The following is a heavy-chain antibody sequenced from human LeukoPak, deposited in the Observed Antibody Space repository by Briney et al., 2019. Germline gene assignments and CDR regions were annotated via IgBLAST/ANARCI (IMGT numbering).Heavy chain of an antibody. CDR2: ISSTSSYI. CDR1: GFTVSSNY. Sequence: PGGSLRLSCAASGFTVSSNYMSWVRQAPGKGLEWVSSISSTSSYIYYADSVKGRFTISRDNAQKSLYLQMNSLRAEDTAVYYCARVGYSSGWYFDYWGQGTLVTVSS. D-gene: IGHD6-19*01. V-gene: IGHV3-21*01. J-gene: IGHJ4*02. CDR3: ARVGYSSGWYFDY.